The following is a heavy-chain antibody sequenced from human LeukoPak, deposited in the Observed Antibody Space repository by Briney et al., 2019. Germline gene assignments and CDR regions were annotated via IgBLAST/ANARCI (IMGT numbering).Heavy chain of an antibody. J-gene: IGHJ5*02. D-gene: IGHD2-15*01. V-gene: IGHV1-69*04. CDR2: IIPILGIA. CDR1: GGTFSSYA. Sequence: ASVKVSCKASGGTFSSYAISWVRQAPGQGLEWMGRIIPILGIANYAQKFQGRVTITADKSTSTAYMELSSLRSEDTAVYYCARASCGVVAAIWFDPWGQGTLVTVSS. CDR3: ARASCGVVAAIWFDP.